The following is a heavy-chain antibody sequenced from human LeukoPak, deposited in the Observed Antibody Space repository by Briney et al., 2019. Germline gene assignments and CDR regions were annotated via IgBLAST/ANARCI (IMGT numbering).Heavy chain of an antibody. CDR2: IKGDASEK. CDR1: GFSINNYW. J-gene: IGHJ5*02. D-gene: IGHD6-19*01. Sequence: GGSLKLSCAVSGFSINNYWMTWYRQAPGKGLECVAHIKGDASEKHYVDSVKGRFTISRDNAENSLYLQTNSLRAEDTAVYYCARQAGVTWGQGTLVTVSS. CDR3: ARQAGVT. V-gene: IGHV3-7*01.